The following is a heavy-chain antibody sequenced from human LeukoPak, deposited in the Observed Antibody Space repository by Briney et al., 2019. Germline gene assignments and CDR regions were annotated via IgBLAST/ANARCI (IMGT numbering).Heavy chain of an antibody. CDR3: ASSYGDYDYYFAY. CDR2: ISSSGTYI. D-gene: IGHD4-17*01. V-gene: IGHV3-21*01. CDR1: GFTFSTYS. Sequence: GGSLRLSCAASGFTFSTYSMNWVRQAPGKGLEWVSSISSSGTYIYYADSVKGRFTISKDNAKNSLYLQMNSLRDEDTAVYYCASSYGDYDYYFAYWGQGTLVTVSS. J-gene: IGHJ4*02.